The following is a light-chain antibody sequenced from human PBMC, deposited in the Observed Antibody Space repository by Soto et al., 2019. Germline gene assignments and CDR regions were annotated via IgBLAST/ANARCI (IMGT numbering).Light chain of an antibody. CDR2: LGV. J-gene: IGKJ5*01. CDR3: MQALETPT. Sequence: DIVLTQSPLSLPVTPGEPASISCRSSQSLLHSNGNNYLAWYLQKTGQSPILLIYLGVNRATGVPDRFSGSRSGTDFALNIDRVEAEDLEVYECMQALETPTVGQGTRLEI. CDR1: QSLLHSNGNNY. V-gene: IGKV2-28*01.